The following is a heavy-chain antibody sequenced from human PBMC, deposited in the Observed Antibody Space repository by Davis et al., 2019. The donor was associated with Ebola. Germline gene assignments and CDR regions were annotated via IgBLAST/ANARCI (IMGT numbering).Heavy chain of an antibody. CDR3: ARDFTYYDFWSGYYRYYYYGMDV. V-gene: IGHV3-7*01. CDR2: IKQDGSEK. CDR1: GFTFSSYW. Sequence: GESLKISCAASGFTFSSYWMSWVRQAPGKGLEWVANIKQDGSEKYYVDSVKGRFTISSDNSKNTLYLQMNSLRAEDTAVYYCARDFTYYDFWSGYYRYYYYGMDVWGQGTTVTVSS. D-gene: IGHD3-3*01. J-gene: IGHJ6*02.